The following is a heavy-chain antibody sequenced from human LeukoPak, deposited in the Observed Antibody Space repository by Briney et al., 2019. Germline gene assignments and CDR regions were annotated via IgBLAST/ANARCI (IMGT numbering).Heavy chain of an antibody. D-gene: IGHD4-17*01. V-gene: IGHV1-69*13. CDR3: ARTHTYGDYEDY. CDR1: GGTFSSYA. CDR2: IIPIFGTA. J-gene: IGHJ4*02. Sequence: ASVKVSCKASGGTFSSYAISWVRQAPGQGLEWMGGIIPIFGTANYAQKFQGRVTIIADESTSTAYMELSSLRSEDTAVYYCARTHTYGDYEDYWGQGTLVTVSS.